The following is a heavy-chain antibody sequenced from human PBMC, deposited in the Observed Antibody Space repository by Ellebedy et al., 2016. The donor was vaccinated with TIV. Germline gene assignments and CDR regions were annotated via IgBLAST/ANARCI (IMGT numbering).Heavy chain of an antibody. D-gene: IGHD6-13*01. CDR3: ASPGLESSSWSPPAN. CDR1: GYTFTGYH. V-gene: IGHV1-2*02. CDR2: INPNSGGT. Sequence: ASVKVSCKASGYTFTGYHLHWVRQAPGQGLEWMGWINPNSGGTNYAQKFQGRVTMTRDTSISTAYMELSRLRSDDTAVYYCASPGLESSSWSPPANWGQGTTVTVSS. J-gene: IGHJ6*02.